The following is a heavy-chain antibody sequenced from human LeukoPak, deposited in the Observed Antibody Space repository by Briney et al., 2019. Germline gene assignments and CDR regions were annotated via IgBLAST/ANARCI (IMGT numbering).Heavy chain of an antibody. J-gene: IGHJ6*02. D-gene: IGHD2-2*01. CDR1: GFTFSSYA. V-gene: IGHV3-23*01. CDR2: IGGSGDNT. CDR3: AKDRVYCSSTSCYVAYYYYYGMDV. Sequence: GGSLRLSCAASGFTFSSYAMSWVRQAPGKGLEWVSGIGGSGDNTYYADSVKGRFTISRDNSKNTLYLQMNSLRAEDTAVYYCAKDRVYCSSTSCYVAYYYYYGMDVWGQGTTVTVSS.